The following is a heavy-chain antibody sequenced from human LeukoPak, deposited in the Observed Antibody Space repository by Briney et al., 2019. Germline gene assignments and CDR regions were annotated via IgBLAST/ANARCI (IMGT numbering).Heavy chain of an antibody. D-gene: IGHD2-8*01. CDR1: GGTFSSYA. V-gene: IGHV1-69*05. CDR2: IIPIFGTA. J-gene: IGHJ6*03. Sequence: GASVKVSCKASGGTFSSYAISWVRQAPGQGLEWMGRIIPIFGTANYAQKFQGRVTITTDESTSTAYMELSSLRSEDTAVYYCARVRGYCTSGVCYTGVYYYMDVWGKGTTVTVSS. CDR3: ARVRGYCTSGVCYTGVYYYMDV.